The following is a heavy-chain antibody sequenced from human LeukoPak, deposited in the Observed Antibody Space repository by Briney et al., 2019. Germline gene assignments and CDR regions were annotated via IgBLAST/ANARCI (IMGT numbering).Heavy chain of an antibody. J-gene: IGHJ4*02. D-gene: IGHD5-24*01. CDR3: AKIRGRDGYNLFDY. V-gene: IGHV3-23*01. CDR1: GFTFSSYG. Sequence: PGGSLRLSCAASGFTFSSYGMSWVRQAPGKGLEWVSAISGSGGSTYYADSVKGRFTISRDNSKNTLYLQMNSLRAEDTAVYYCAKIRGRDGYNLFDYWGQGTLVTVSS. CDR2: ISGSGGST.